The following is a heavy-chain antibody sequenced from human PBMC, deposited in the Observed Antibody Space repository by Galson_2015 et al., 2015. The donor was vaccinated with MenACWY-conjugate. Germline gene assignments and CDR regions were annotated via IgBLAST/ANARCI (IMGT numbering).Heavy chain of an antibody. CDR1: GYSFTNYW. CDR2: ISPYDSNI. Sequence: QSGAEVTKPGKSLKISCKGSGYSFTNYWIGWVRQMPGKGLEWMGLISPYDSNIRYSPPFQGQVTISADKSISTAYLQWSSLKASDTAMYYCARHPPGGRGTDVWGQGTTVTVSS. J-gene: IGHJ6*02. V-gene: IGHV5-51*01. D-gene: IGHD1-26*01. CDR3: ARHPPGGRGTDV.